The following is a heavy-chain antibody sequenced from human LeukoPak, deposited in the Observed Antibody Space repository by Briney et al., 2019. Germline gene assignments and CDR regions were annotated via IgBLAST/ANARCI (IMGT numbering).Heavy chain of an antibody. CDR3: AKDSVNELDY. J-gene: IGHJ4*02. Sequence: GGSLRLSCGVSGFSVTSYWMSWVRQAPGKGLEWVASLKQDGSDRYYVDSVKGRFTVSRDNSKNTLYLQMNSLRAEDTAVYYCAKDSVNELDYWGQGTLVTVSS. CDR2: LKQDGSDR. V-gene: IGHV3-7*03. D-gene: IGHD4-17*01. CDR1: GFSVTSYW.